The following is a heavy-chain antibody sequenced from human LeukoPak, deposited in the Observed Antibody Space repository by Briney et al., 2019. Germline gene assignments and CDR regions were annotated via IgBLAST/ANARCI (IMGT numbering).Heavy chain of an antibody. CDR3: ARDRDLFWSGRYYMDV. D-gene: IGHD3-3*01. Sequence: AASVKVSCKASGGTFSSYAISWVRQAPGQGLEWMGGIIPIFGTANYAQKFQGRVTITTDESTSTAYMELSSLRSEDTAVYYCARDRDLFWSGRYYMDVWGKGTTVIVSS. CDR1: GGTFSSYA. CDR2: IIPIFGTA. J-gene: IGHJ6*03. V-gene: IGHV1-69*05.